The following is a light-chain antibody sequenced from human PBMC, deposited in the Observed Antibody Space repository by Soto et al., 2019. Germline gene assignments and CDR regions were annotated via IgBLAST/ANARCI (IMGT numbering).Light chain of an antibody. Sequence: SYALTQPPSVSVAPGQTARITCGGNDVASKSVHWSQQKPGQAPVLVVYDDNDRPSGIPERWAGSNSGDTATLTISRVEAGDEADYYCQVWDSSSDHYVFXSGTKVTVL. CDR1: DVASKS. J-gene: IGLJ1*01. CDR3: QVWDSSSDHYV. V-gene: IGLV3-21*02. CDR2: DDN.